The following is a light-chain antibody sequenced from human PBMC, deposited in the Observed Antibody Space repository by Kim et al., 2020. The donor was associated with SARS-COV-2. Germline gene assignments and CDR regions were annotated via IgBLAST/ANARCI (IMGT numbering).Light chain of an antibody. J-gene: IGLJ2*01. CDR2: YND. V-gene: IGLV1-44*01. Sequence: QSVLNQAPSASGTPGQRVTISCSGSSSNIGSNPVNWYQQVPGTAPKLLIFYNDQRPSGVPYRFSGSKSGTSASLAISGLQSEEEADYYCAAWDDSLKGVVFGGGTQLTVL. CDR3: AAWDDSLKGVV. CDR1: SSNIGSNP.